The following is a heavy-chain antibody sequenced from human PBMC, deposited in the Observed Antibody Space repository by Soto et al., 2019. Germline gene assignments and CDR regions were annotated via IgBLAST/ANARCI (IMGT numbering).Heavy chain of an antibody. J-gene: IGHJ3*02. D-gene: IGHD3-22*01. CDR1: GGTFSSYA. V-gene: IGHV1-69*13. CDR2: IIPIFGTA. Sequence: SVKVSCKASGGTFSSYAISWVRQAPGQGLEWMGGIIPIFGTANYAQKFQGRVTITADESTSTAYMELSSLRSEDTAVYYCARAVNDYYDSSGYSPFAAFDIWGQGTMVTVSS. CDR3: ARAVNDYYDSSGYSPFAAFDI.